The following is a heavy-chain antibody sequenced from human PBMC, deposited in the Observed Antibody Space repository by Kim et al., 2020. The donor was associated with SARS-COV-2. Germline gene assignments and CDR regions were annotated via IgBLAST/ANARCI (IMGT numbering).Heavy chain of an antibody. Sequence: SETLSLTCTVSGGSISSYYWSWIRQPPGKGLEWIGYIYYSGSTNYNPSLKSRVTISVDTSKNQFSLKLSSVTAADTAVYYCAREAFSSSWYVGPRTPYNWFDPWGQGTLVTVSS. J-gene: IGHJ5*02. CDR1: GGSISSYY. CDR2: IYYSGST. V-gene: IGHV4-59*01. CDR3: AREAFSSSWYVGPRTPYNWFDP. D-gene: IGHD6-13*01.